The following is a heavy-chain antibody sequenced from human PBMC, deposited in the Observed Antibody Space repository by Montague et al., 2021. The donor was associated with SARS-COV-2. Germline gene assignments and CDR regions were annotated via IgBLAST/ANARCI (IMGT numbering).Heavy chain of an antibody. J-gene: IGHJ5*02. CDR3: AHISKLARVRWFDP. CDR1: GFSLTSSGEG. D-gene: IGHD3-16*02. Sequence: PALVKPTQTLTQTCTVSGFSLTSSGEGVGWIRQPPGKALEWLALIYWDEDKRYSPSLKNRLVVTNDSAKNQVVLTVINMDPADTGTYYCAHISKLARVRWFDPWGQGTLVTVSS. V-gene: IGHV2-5*02. CDR2: IYWDEDK.